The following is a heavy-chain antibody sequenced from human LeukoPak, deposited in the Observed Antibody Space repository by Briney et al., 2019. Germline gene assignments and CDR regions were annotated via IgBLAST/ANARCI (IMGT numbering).Heavy chain of an antibody. D-gene: IGHD3-3*01. CDR1: AGSITSSSYY. CDR2: IYYSGST. Sequence: SQSQSPTHPVAAGSITSSSYYWGWLRQPPWKGLEWIGSIYYSGSTYYNPSLKSRVTISVDTSKNQFSLKLSSVTAADTAVYYCARHPLGFWDYWGQGTLVTVSS. J-gene: IGHJ4*02. V-gene: IGHV4-39*01. CDR3: ARHPLGFWDY.